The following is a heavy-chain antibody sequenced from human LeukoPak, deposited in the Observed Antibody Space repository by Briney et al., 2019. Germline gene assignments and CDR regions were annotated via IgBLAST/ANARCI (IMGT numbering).Heavy chain of an antibody. J-gene: IGHJ4*02. V-gene: IGHV3-33*01. CDR2: IWYDGSNK. CDR3: ARSLYSYATFDY. CDR1: GFTFSSYG. D-gene: IGHD5-18*01. Sequence: GGSLRLSCAASGFTFSSYGMHWVRQAPGKGLEWVAVIWYDGSNKYYADSVKGRFTISRDNSKNTLYLQMNSLRAEDTAAYYCARSLYSYATFDYWGQRTLVTVSS.